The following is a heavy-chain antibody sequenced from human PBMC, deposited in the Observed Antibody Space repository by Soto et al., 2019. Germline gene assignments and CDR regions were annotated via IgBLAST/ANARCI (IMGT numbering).Heavy chain of an antibody. V-gene: IGHV1-69*04. Sequence: QVQLVQSGAEVKKPGSSVKVSCKASGGTFRTKAISWVRQAPGQGLEWMGRVIPILSVANYAQKFQGRVTITADMSTSTAYMELSSLRFEDTAIYFCARDLGSSGYDFDYWGQGTLVTVSS. CDR3: ARDLGSSGYDFDY. D-gene: IGHD6-25*01. CDR2: VIPILSVA. CDR1: GGTFRTKA. J-gene: IGHJ4*02.